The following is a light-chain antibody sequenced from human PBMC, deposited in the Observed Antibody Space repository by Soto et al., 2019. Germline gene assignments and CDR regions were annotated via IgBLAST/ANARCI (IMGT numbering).Light chain of an antibody. J-gene: IGLJ3*02. V-gene: IGLV1-40*01. CDR1: GSNIGAGYD. Sequence: QSVLTQPPSVSGAPGQRVTISCTGGGSNIGAGYDVHWYQQLPGTAPKLLIYGNSNRPSGVPDRFSGSKSGTSASLAITGLQAEDEADYYCQSYDSSLSGSVFGGGTKLTVL. CDR3: QSYDSSLSGSV. CDR2: GNS.